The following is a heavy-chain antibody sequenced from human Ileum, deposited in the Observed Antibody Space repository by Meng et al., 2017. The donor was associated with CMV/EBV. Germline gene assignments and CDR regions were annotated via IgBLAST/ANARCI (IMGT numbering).Heavy chain of an antibody. CDR2: INYSGST. CDR3: ARNPAYGAHGGFFHL. CDR1: GCSISTYY. J-gene: IGHJ1*01. D-gene: IGHD4/OR15-4a*01. Sequence: VSGCSISTYYWSWIRQPPGKDLEWIGYINYSGSTSFNPSLKSRVTISVDTSKNQFSLKLSSVTAADTAVYYCARNPAYGAHGGFFHLWGQGTPVTVSS. V-gene: IGHV4-59*01.